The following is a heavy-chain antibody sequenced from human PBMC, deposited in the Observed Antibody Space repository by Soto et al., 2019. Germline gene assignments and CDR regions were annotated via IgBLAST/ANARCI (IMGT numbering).Heavy chain of an antibody. CDR1: GFTFSSYA. J-gene: IGHJ4*02. CDR3: AKHVVISTGFSTYDY. Sequence: GGSLRLSCAASGFTFSSYAMSWVRQAPGKGLEWVSAISGSGGSTYYADSVKGRFTISRDNSKNTLYLQMNSLRAEDTAVYHCAKHVVISTGFSTYDYWGQGTLVTVSS. CDR2: ISGSGGST. D-gene: IGHD3-22*01. V-gene: IGHV3-23*01.